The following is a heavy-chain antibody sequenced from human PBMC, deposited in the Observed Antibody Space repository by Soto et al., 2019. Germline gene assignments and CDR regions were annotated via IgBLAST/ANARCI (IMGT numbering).Heavy chain of an antibody. D-gene: IGHD6-19*01. J-gene: IGHJ3*02. CDR3: AREKWLVRRNDPFDI. CDR1: GYTFINYY. CDR2: INPNGGST. Sequence: ASVKVFCKASGYTFINYYMHWVRQAPGQGLEWMGIINPNGGSTTYAQKFQGRVTLTRDTSTNTVNMELSSLRSEDTAVYYCAREKWLVRRNDPFDIWGQGTMVTVSS. V-gene: IGHV1-46*01.